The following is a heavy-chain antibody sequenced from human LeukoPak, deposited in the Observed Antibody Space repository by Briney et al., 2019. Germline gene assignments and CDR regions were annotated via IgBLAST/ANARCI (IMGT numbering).Heavy chain of an antibody. CDR1: GGSFSGYY. Sequence: PSETLSLTCAVSGGSFSGYYWSWIRQPPGKGLEWIGEINHSGSTNYNPALKSRVTISIGTSKNEFSLKLSSVSAANTAVYYCARGQDYSNFYYYYYGMDVWGQGTTVTVSS. V-gene: IGHV4-34*01. D-gene: IGHD4-11*01. CDR2: INHSGST. CDR3: ARGQDYSNFYYYYYGMDV. J-gene: IGHJ6*02.